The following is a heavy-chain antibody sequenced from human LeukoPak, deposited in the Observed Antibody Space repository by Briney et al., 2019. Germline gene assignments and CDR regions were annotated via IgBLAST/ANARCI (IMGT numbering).Heavy chain of an antibody. CDR2: FHRGRI. V-gene: IGHV4-38-2*02. Sequence: SETLSLTCKVSGYPIGLDYYWVWIRQAPGRGLQWIGGFHRGRIQYNSALKSRVTISIDSSKNQFSLRMWPVTAADTAFYFCARAPSSYESGNGYLNLGWLDPWGQGALVTVSS. D-gene: IGHD5-24*01. J-gene: IGHJ5*02. CDR1: GYPIGLDYY. CDR3: ARAPSSYESGNGYLNLGWLDP.